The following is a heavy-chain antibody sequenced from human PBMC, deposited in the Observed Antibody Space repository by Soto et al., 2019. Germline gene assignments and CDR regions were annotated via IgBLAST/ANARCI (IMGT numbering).Heavy chain of an antibody. CDR1: GYTFTTHG. D-gene: IGHD2-2*01. Sequence: QVQLVQSGAEVKKPGASVKVSCKASGYTFTTHGISWVRQVPGQGLEWMGWVRGDNGHTNYAQSLQGRVTMTTDTSTNTAYMELRSLSSDDTAVYYCARALGYCRSGTSYREWFDPWGQGTLVTVSS. J-gene: IGHJ5*02. CDR3: ARALGYCRSGTSYREWFDP. CDR2: VRGDNGHT. V-gene: IGHV1-18*01.